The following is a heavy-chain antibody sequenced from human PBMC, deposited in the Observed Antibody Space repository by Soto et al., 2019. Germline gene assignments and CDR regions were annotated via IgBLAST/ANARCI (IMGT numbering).Heavy chain of an antibody. V-gene: IGHV3-30*04. CDR2: ISYDGRNE. CDR3: AKGRGYSGYFNGETDS. CDR1: GFTFSSYA. J-gene: IGHJ4*02. Sequence: GGFLRLSCAASGFTFSSYAMQWGRQAPGKGLEWVAIISYDGRNEDYADSVKGRFTISRDNSMSTLYLQMNSLRPEDTAVYYCAKGRGYSGYFNGETDSWGQGIMVTVSS. D-gene: IGHD5-12*01.